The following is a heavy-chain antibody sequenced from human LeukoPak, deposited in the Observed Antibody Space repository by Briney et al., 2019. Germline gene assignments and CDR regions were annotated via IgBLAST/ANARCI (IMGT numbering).Heavy chain of an antibody. Sequence: GGSLRLSCAASGFTFSSYAMSWVRQAPGKGLEWVSAISGSSGSTYYADSVKGRFTISRDNSKNTLYLQMNSLRPEDTAVYYCATRAQPRYSSGRTQYFQHWGQGTLVTVSS. CDR3: ATRAQPRYSSGRTQYFQH. CDR1: GFTFSSYA. D-gene: IGHD6-19*01. V-gene: IGHV3-23*01. J-gene: IGHJ1*01. CDR2: ISGSSGST.